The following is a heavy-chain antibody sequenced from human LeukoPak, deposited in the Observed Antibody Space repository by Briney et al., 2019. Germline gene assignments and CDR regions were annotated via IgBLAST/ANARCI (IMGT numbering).Heavy chain of an antibody. Sequence: GGSLRLSCTASGFSFRSYSLNWVRESRGKGLEWISYIGGGGDAIYYAESVRGRFTISRDNARNSVYQQVNSLRVEDTAVYYCVRGGQGRDDYFDYWGQGTLVTVSS. V-gene: IGHV3-48*04. CDR2: IGGGGDAI. J-gene: IGHJ4*02. CDR1: GFSFRSYS. CDR3: VRGGQGRDDYFDY.